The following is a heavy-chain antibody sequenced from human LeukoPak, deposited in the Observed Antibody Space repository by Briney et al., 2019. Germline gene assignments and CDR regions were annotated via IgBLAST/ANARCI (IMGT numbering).Heavy chain of an antibody. J-gene: IGHJ3*02. CDR1: GYTFTGYY. CDR2: INPNSGGT. V-gene: IGHV1-2*02. Sequence: ASVKVSCKASGYTFTGYYMHWVRQAPGQGLEWMGWINPNSGGTNYAQKFRGRVTMTRDTSISTAYMELSRLRSDDTAVYYCARDVEQQLPDAFDIWGQGTMVTVSS. D-gene: IGHD6-13*01. CDR3: ARDVEQQLPDAFDI.